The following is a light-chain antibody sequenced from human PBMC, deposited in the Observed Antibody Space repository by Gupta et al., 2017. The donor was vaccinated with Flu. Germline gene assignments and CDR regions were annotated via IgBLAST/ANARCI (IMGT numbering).Light chain of an antibody. Sequence: EIQMTQSPSTLSASVGDRVTITCRASQSISSWLAWYQQKPGKVPKVLIYKASSLESGVPSRFSGAGSGTEFTLTISSLQPDDFATYYCQQYARYSTFGQGTKVEIK. CDR2: KAS. V-gene: IGKV1-5*03. CDR1: QSISSW. J-gene: IGKJ1*01. CDR3: QQYARYST.